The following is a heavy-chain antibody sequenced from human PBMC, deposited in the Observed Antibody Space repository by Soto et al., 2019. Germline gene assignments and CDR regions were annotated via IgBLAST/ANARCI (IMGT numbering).Heavy chain of an antibody. V-gene: IGHV1-8*01. CDR1: GYTFTSYD. Sequence: QVQLVQSGAEVKKPGASVKVSCKASGYTFTSYDINWVRQATGQGLEWMGWMNPNSGNTGYAQKFQGRVTMTRNTSMSTAYMELRSLRSEDTAVYYCARGPVVGAYYYYYGMDVWGQGTTVTVSS. J-gene: IGHJ6*02. CDR2: MNPNSGNT. D-gene: IGHD1-26*01. CDR3: ARGPVVGAYYYYYGMDV.